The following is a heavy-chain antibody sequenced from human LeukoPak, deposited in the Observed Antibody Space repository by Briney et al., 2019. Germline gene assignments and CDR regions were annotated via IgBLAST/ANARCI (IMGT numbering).Heavy chain of an antibody. CDR2: IYYSGST. CDR1: GGSISSSSYY. D-gene: IGHD1-14*01. J-gene: IGHJ4*02. CDR3: ARHGTISSESYFDY. Sequence: SETLSLTCTVSGGSISSSSYYWGWIRQPPGKGLEWIGSIYYSGSTYYNPSLKSRVTISVDTSKNQFSLKLSSVTAADTAVYYCARHGTISSESYFDYWGQGALVTVSS. V-gene: IGHV4-39*01.